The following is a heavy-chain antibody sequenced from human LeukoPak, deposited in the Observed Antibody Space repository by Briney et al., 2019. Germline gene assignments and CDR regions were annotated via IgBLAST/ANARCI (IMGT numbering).Heavy chain of an antibody. D-gene: IGHD2-2*01. CDR1: GFTFSSYS. V-gene: IGHV3-21*01. CDR2: ISSSSSYI. Sequence: GGSLRLSCAASGFTFSSYSMNWVRQAPGKGLEWASSISSSSSYIYYADSVKGRFTISRDNAKNSLYLQMNSLRAEDTAVYYCARDPGDIVVVPAEEHYYYYGMDVWGQGTTVTVSS. CDR3: ARDPGDIVVVPAEEHYYYYGMDV. J-gene: IGHJ6*02.